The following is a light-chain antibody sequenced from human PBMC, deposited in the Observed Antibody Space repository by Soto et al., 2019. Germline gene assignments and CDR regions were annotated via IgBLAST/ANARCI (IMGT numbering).Light chain of an antibody. Sequence: DIQMTQSPSSLSASVGDRVTITCRASQSISSYLNWYQQKPGKAPNLLIYAASTLQSGVPSRFSGSGSGTDFTLTIRSLQPEDFATYDCQQSYTTPRTFGGGTKVEIK. CDR1: QSISSY. V-gene: IGKV1-39*01. CDR3: QQSYTTPRT. J-gene: IGKJ4*01. CDR2: AAS.